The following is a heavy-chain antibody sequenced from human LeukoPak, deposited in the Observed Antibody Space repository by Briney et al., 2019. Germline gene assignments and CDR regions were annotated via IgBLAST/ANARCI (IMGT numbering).Heavy chain of an antibody. CDR2: IYNSGST. CDR3: ACLTTADAFDI. Sequence: SETLSLTCAVYGGSFSGYYWSWIRPPPGKGLEWIGYIYNSGSTNYNPSLKSRVTISVDTSKSQFSLKLSSVTAADTAVYYCACLTTADAFDIWGQGTKVTVSS. CDR1: GGSFSGYY. V-gene: IGHV4-59*01. D-gene: IGHD3-22*01. J-gene: IGHJ3*02.